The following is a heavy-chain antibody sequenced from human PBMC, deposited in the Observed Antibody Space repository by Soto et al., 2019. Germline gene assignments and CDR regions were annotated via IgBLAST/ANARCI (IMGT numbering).Heavy chain of an antibody. V-gene: IGHV3-21*01. CDR3: ARYNSGYDSNSPSYGMDV. CDR1: GFTFSSYS. Sequence: PGGSLRLSCAASGFTFSSYSMNWVRQAPGKGLEWVSSISSSSSYIYYVDSVKGRFTISRDNAKNSLYLQMNSLRAEDTAAYYCARYNSGYDSNSPSYGMDVWGQGTTVTVSS. CDR2: ISSSSSYI. D-gene: IGHD5-12*01. J-gene: IGHJ6*02.